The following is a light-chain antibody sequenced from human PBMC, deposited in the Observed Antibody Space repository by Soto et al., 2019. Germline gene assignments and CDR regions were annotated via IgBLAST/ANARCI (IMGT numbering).Light chain of an antibody. CDR3: QQAYTTPPLI. CDR2: AAS. Sequence: DIQTTQSPSSLSASVGDRVTITCRASQSISKYLNWYQQKPGKAPNLLIYAASNLQSGVPLRFSGSGSGTDFTITVSSLQPEDCAPYYCQQAYTTPPLIFGGGTKVEIK. J-gene: IGKJ4*01. CDR1: QSISKY. V-gene: IGKV1-39*01.